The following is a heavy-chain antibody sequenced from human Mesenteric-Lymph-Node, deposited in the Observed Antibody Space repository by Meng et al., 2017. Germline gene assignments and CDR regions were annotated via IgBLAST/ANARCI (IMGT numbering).Heavy chain of an antibody. V-gene: IGHV2-5*02. D-gene: IGHD6-13*01. CDR1: GFSLTTSGVG. Sequence: QITLKESGPTLGKPTQTLTLTCSFSGFSLTTSGVGVGWIRQPPGKALEWLALIYWDDEKRYSPSLKSRLTITKDTSKNQVVLTMINMDPVDTGTYYCAHRPLVGAGKNAYFDYWGQGTLVTVSS. CDR3: AHRPLVGAGKNAYFDY. CDR2: IYWDDEK. J-gene: IGHJ4*02.